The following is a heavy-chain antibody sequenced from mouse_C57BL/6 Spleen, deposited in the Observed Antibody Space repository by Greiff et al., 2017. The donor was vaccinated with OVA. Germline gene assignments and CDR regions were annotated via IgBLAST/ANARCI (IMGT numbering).Heavy chain of an antibody. Sequence: VKLVESGGGLVKPGGSLKLSCAASGFTFSDYGMHWVRQAPEKGLEWVAYISSGSSTIYYADTVKGRFTISRDNAKNTLFLQMTSLRSEDTAMYYCARDGKGGTYAMDYWGQGTSVTVSS. CDR2: ISSGSSTI. CDR3: ARDGKGGTYAMDY. CDR1: GFTFSDYG. D-gene: IGHD2-1*01. V-gene: IGHV5-17*01. J-gene: IGHJ4*01.